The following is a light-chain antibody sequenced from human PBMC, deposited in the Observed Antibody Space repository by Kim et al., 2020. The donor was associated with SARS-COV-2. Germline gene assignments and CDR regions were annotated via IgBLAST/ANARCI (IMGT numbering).Light chain of an antibody. J-gene: IGLJ3*02. Sequence: TVTISCTRSSGSIGTNYVQWYQQRPDSAPTTVIYADDQRPSGISDRFSAFIDTSSNSASLTISGLRTEDEADYYCQSYDSANHWVFGGGTQLTVL. CDR2: ADD. V-gene: IGLV6-57*03. CDR3: QSYDSANHWV. CDR1: SGSIGTNY.